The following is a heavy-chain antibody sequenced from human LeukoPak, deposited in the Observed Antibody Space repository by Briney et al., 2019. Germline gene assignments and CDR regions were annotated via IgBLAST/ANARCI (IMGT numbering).Heavy chain of an antibody. V-gene: IGHV4-59*01. J-gene: IGHJ4*02. CDR1: GRSLSSYC. D-gene: IGHD5-18*01. Sequence: PETLSLTCTVSGRSLSSYCWSWLRQPPGNGMEWIGYIYFSGRPNDNRALKSRVTISVDTSKNQCSLKLSSVTAADTAVDYCARGYGGYSYVQPFDYWGQGTLVTVSS. CDR3: ARGYGGYSYVQPFDY. CDR2: IYFSGRP.